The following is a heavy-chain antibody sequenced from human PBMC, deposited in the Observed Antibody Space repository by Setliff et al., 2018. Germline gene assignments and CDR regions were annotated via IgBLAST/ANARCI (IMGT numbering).Heavy chain of an antibody. D-gene: IGHD3-3*01. CDR3: ARDXXXYDFXSGPSSDAFDI. CDR2: ISSSSSTI. Sequence: MKWVXRGXXXXLEWVSEISSSSSTIYYADSVKGRFTISRDNAKXXLYLQMNSLRAEXXXVYYCARDXXXYDFXSGPSSDAFDIWGQGTMVTVSS. J-gene: IGHJ3*02. V-gene: IGHV3-48*01.